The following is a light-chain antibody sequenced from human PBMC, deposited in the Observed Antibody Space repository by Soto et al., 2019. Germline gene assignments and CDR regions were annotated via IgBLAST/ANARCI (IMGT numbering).Light chain of an antibody. CDR1: QSVSSSY. Sequence: EIVLTQSPGTLSLSPGERATLSCRASQSVSSSYLDWYQQKPGQAPRLLIYDASNRATGIPDRFSGSGSGTDFTLTISRLEPEDFAVYYCQQYGSPLRTFGQGTKVEIK. J-gene: IGKJ1*01. CDR3: QQYGSPLRT. V-gene: IGKV3-20*01. CDR2: DAS.